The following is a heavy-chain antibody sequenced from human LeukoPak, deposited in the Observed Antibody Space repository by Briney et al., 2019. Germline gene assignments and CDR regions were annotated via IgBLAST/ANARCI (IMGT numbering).Heavy chain of an antibody. D-gene: IGHD1-26*01. V-gene: IGHV3-13*01. CDR3: VREREGSNSEH. J-gene: IGHJ1*01. CDR1: GFTFSRYD. CDR2: IGTAGNT. Sequence: GGSLRLSCAASGFTFSRYDMHWVRQATGKGLEWVSGIGTAGNTYYPDSVKGRFAISRDGSKNTLYLQLNSLRTEDTAIYYCVREREGSNSEHWGQGTLVTVSS.